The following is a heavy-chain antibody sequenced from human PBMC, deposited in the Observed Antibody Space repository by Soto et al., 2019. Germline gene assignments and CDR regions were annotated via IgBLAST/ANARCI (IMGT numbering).Heavy chain of an antibody. CDR2: IYYSGST. J-gene: IGHJ4*02. CDR1: GGSISSGDYY. D-gene: IGHD3-22*01. V-gene: IGHV4-30-4*01. CDR3: ARAPSSGYYYGY. Sequence: ASETLSLTCTVSGGSISSGDYYWSWIRQPPGKGLEWIGYIYYSGSTYYNPSLKSRVTISVDTSKNQFSLKLSSVTAADTAVYYCARAPSSGYYYGYWGQGTLVTVSS.